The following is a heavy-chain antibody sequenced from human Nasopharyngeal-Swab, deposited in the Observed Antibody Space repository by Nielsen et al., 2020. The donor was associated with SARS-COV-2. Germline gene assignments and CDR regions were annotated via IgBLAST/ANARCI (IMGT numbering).Heavy chain of an antibody. CDR2: ISGSGGST. CDR1: GFPFCRHS. V-gene: IGHV3-23*01. CDR3: AKDGPYYYDSSGYYRGVASFDY. J-gene: IGHJ4*02. D-gene: IGHD3-22*01. Sequence: GGSLKLSCSASGFPFCRHSLSWVRQAPGKGLEWVSAISGSGGSTYYADSVKGRFTISRDNSKNTLYLQMNSLRAEDTAVYYCAKDGPYYYDSSGYYRGVASFDYWGQGTLVTVSS.